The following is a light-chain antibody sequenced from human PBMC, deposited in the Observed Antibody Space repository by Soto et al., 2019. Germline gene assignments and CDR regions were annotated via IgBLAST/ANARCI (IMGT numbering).Light chain of an antibody. J-gene: IGKJ1*01. CDR2: KAS. CDR3: QHYSGFST. V-gene: IGKV1-5*03. Sequence: DIQMTQSPSTLSASVGDRVTITCRASQSISVCLAWYQQKPGKAPKLLIYKASTLQSGVPSRFSGSGSGTEVTLTISSLQPDDVATYYCQHYSGFSTFGQGTKVEVK. CDR1: QSISVC.